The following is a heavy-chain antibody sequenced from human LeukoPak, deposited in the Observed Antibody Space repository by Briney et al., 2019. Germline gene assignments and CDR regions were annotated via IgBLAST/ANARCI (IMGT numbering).Heavy chain of an antibody. Sequence: GESLRISCKGSGYSFATYWISWVRQMPGKGLEWMGRIDPSDSYTNYSPSFQGHVTISADKSISTAYLQWSSLKASDTAIYYCATSHAASSGGWFGWAFDIWGQGTMVTVS. CDR3: ATSHAASSGGWFGWAFDI. J-gene: IGHJ3*02. CDR2: IDPSDSYT. D-gene: IGHD6-19*01. CDR1: GYSFATYW. V-gene: IGHV5-10-1*01.